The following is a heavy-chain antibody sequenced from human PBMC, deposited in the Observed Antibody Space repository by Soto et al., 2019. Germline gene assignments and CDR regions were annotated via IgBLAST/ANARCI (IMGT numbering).Heavy chain of an antibody. J-gene: IGHJ3*01. D-gene: IGHD1-26*01. CDR1: GFTFDYYW. CDR2: IHSDGTST. Sequence: EVQLVESGGGLVQPGESLRLSCAASGFTFDYYWMHWVRQAPGKGLVWVSRIHSDGTSTTYADSVKGRFTISRDNAKNTLSLQMNRLRAEGTAVYYCARGDRGAFDLWSQGTVVTVSS. CDR3: ARGDRGAFDL. V-gene: IGHV3-74*01.